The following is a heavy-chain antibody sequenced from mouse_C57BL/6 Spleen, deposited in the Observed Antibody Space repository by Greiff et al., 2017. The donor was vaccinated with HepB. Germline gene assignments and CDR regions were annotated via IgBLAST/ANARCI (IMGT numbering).Heavy chain of an antibody. D-gene: IGHD3-2*02. CDR3: ALDSSGYVGY. Sequence: QVQLQQPGAELVRPGSSVKLSCKASGYTFTSYWMHWVKQRPIQGLEWIGNTDPSDSETHYNQKFKDKATLTVDKSSSTAYMQLSSLTSEDSAVYYCALDSSGYVGYWGQGTTLTVSS. J-gene: IGHJ2*01. V-gene: IGHV1-52*01. CDR1: GYTFTSYW. CDR2: TDPSDSET.